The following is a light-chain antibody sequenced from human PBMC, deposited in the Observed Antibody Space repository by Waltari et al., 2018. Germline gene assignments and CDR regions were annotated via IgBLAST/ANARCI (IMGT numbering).Light chain of an antibody. CDR1: QTIFNY. Sequence: DIQMTQSPSSLSASVGDRVTITCQSSQTIFNYLNWYQTKPGKAPKLIVYTAPTLQSGVPSTFSGSRSGTDFTLTISSLQPEDFATYFCQQTYTIPITFGQGTRLEIK. CDR2: TAP. J-gene: IGKJ5*01. V-gene: IGKV1-39*01. CDR3: QQTYTIPIT.